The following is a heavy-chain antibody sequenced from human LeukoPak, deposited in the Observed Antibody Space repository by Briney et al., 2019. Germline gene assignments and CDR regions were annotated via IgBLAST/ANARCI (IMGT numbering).Heavy chain of an antibody. CDR3: TSLLAFYSSGWYSDSGY. V-gene: IGHV3-73*01. CDR1: GFTFSGSA. Sequence: GGSLRLSCAASGFTFSGSAMHWVRQASGKWLEWVGRIRSKANSYATAYAASVKGRFTISRDDSKNTAYLQMNSLKTEDTAVYYCTSLLAFYSSGWYSDSGYWGQGTLVTVSS. J-gene: IGHJ4*02. D-gene: IGHD6-19*01. CDR2: IRSKANSYAT.